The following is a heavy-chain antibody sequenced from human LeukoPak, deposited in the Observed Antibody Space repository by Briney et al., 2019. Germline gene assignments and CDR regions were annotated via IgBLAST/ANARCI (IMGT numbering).Heavy chain of an antibody. J-gene: IGHJ5*02. CDR3: ARSYDSSGYYFDP. V-gene: IGHV1-69*13. Sequence: GASVKVSCKASGGTFSSYAISWVRQAPGQGLEWMGGIIPIFGTTNYAQKFQGRVTITADESTSTAYMELSSLRSEDTAVYYCARSYDSSGYYFDPWGQGTLVTVSS. CDR2: IIPIFGTT. D-gene: IGHD3-22*01. CDR1: GGTFSSYA.